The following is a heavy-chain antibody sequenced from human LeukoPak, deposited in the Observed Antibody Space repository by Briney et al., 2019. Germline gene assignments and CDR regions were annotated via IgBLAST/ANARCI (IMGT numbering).Heavy chain of an antibody. Sequence: SETLSLTCTVSGGSVSGGDYYWSWIRHPAGRGLEWIGRIYSSVSTQYSPSHQYNPSLKSRVTISADTSGNQFSLNLNSVTAADTAMYYCARDRQEGGMRVSSFEYWGQGAPVTVSS. D-gene: IGHD2-15*01. J-gene: IGHJ4*02. CDR2: IYSSVSTQYSPSH. CDR1: GGSVSGGDYY. CDR3: ARDRQEGGMRVSSFEY. V-gene: IGHV4-61*02.